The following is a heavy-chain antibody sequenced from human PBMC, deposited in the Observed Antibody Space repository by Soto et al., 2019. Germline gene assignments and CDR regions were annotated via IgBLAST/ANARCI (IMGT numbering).Heavy chain of an antibody. Sequence: VKVSCKASGYTFTSYYMHWVRQATGQGLEWMGWMNPNSGNTGYAQKSQGRVTMTRNTSISTAYMELSSLRFEDTAVYYCARVSGAKAFDIWGQGTMVTV. V-gene: IGHV1-8*02. CDR3: ARVSGAKAFDI. J-gene: IGHJ3*02. CDR2: MNPNSGNT. D-gene: IGHD1-26*01. CDR1: GYTFTSYY.